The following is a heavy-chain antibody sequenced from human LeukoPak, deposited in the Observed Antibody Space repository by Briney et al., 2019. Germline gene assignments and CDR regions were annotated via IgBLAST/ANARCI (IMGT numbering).Heavy chain of an antibody. Sequence: GASVTVSCKASGYTFTGYYMHWVRQAPGQGLEWMGWINPNSGGTNYAQKFQGRVTMTRDTSISTAYMELSRLRSDDTAVYYCARGSIRGNPLYYFDYWGQGTLVTVSS. CDR2: INPNSGGT. J-gene: IGHJ4*02. V-gene: IGHV1-2*02. CDR3: ARGSIRGNPLYYFDY. CDR1: GYTFTGYY. D-gene: IGHD2/OR15-2a*01.